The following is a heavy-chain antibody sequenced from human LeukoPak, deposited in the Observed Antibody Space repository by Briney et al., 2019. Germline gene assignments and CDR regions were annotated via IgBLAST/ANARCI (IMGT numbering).Heavy chain of an antibody. CDR2: IYYSGST. D-gene: IGHD5-24*01. CDR1: GGSVSGYY. J-gene: IGHJ4*02. Sequence: SETLSLTCTVSGGSVSGYYWSWVRQPPGKGLEWIAYIYYSGSTNYNPSLKSRVTISVDTSKNQFSLRLSSVTAADTAVYYCARRARWAQDFDYWGQGTLVTVSS. V-gene: IGHV4-59*08. CDR3: ARRARWAQDFDY.